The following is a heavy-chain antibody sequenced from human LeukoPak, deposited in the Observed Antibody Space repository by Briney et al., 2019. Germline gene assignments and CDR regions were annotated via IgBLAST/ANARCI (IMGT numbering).Heavy chain of an antibody. CDR2: IKQDGSEK. D-gene: IGHD3-22*01. J-gene: IGHJ4*02. Sequence: PGGSLRLSCAASGFTFSSYAMSWVRQAPGKGLEWVANIKQDGSEKYYVDSVKGRFTISRDNAKNSLYLQMNSLRAEDTAVYYCARDYYDSSGYTLRANWGQGTLVTVSS. CDR1: GFTFSSYA. V-gene: IGHV3-7*01. CDR3: ARDYYDSSGYTLRAN.